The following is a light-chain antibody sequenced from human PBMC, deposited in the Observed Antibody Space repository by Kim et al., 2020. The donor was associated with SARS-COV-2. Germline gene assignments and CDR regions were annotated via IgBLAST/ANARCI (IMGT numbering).Light chain of an antibody. CDR1: QSVRSY. J-gene: IGKJ2*01. Sequence: EIVLTQSPATLSLSPGERATLSCRASQSVRSYLAWFQHKPGQAVRLLIYDASKRATGIPARFSGSGSGTDFTLTISSLEPEDFAVYYCQQRDSGYTFGQGTKLEI. CDR3: QQRDSGYT. V-gene: IGKV3-11*01. CDR2: DAS.